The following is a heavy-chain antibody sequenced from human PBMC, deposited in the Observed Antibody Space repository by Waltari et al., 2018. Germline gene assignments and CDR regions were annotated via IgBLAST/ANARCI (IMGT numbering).Heavy chain of an antibody. D-gene: IGHD2-21*02. CDR2: VYRSGST. V-gene: IGHV4-38-2*02. CDR1: GYSISNTDH. Sequence: QVLLQASGPGLVKPSETLSLTCTVSGYSISNTDHWGWIRQPPGKGLEWIGSVYRSGSTSFNPSLKSRLTMSIDTSKNQFSLTLSSVTAADTAIYFCARHLDKVTAKYWGQGIQVTVSS. CDR3: ARHLDKVTAKY. J-gene: IGHJ4*02.